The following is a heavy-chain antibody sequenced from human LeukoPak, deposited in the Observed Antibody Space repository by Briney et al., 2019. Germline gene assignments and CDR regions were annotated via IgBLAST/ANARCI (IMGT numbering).Heavy chain of an antibody. J-gene: IGHJ4*02. Sequence: PGGSLRLSCAASGFTFSTYNMNWFRQAPGKGLEYVSSISSSNSYIYYADSVKGRFTISRDNAKNSLYLQMNSLRAEDTAVYYCARGATNFDYWGQGTLVIVSS. CDR2: ISSSNSYI. V-gene: IGHV3-21*01. CDR3: ARGATNFDY. CDR1: GFTFSTYN.